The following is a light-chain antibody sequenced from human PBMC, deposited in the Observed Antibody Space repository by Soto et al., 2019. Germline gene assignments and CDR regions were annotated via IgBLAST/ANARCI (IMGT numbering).Light chain of an antibody. V-gene: IGKV3-15*01. Sequence: DIILTQSPAIVSVSPGERATLSCRASRSVSTNLAWYQHKHGQAPRLLIYGASTRVTDIPARFSGSGSGTDSTLTINYLKSEDFGVYYCQQYDKSLPPVTFGGGTKVEI. J-gene: IGKJ4*01. CDR1: RSVSTN. CDR3: QQYDKSLPPVT. CDR2: GAS.